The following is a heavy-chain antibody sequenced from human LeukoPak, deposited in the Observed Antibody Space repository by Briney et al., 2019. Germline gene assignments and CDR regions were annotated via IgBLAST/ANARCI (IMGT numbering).Heavy chain of an antibody. V-gene: IGHV4-59*08. CDR2: IYYSGST. Sequence: SETLSLTCTVSGGSISSYYWSWIRQPPGKGLEWIGYIYYSGSTNYNPSLKSRVTISVDTSKNQFSLKLSSVTAADTAVYYCARLKKVGAARRRDWFDPWGQGTLVTVSS. CDR1: GGSISSYY. CDR3: ARLKKVGAARRRDWFDP. D-gene: IGHD6-6*01. J-gene: IGHJ5*02.